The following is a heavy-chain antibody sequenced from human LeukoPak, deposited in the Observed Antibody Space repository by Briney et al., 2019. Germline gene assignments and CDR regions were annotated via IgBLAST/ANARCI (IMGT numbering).Heavy chain of an antibody. CDR2: INHSGST. CDR3: ARAADWGSRYFDY. V-gene: IGHV4-34*01. CDR1: GGSFSGYY. Sequence: SETLSLTCAVYGGSFSGYYWSWIRQPPGKGLEWIGKINHSGSTNYNPSLKSRVTISVDTSKNQFSLKLSSVTAADTAVYYCARAADWGSRYFDYWGQGTLVTVSS. D-gene: IGHD7-27*01. J-gene: IGHJ4*02.